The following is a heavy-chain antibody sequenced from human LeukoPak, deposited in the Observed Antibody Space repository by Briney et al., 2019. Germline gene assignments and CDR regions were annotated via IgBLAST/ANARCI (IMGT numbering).Heavy chain of an antibody. CDR1: GYTLTELS. CDR2: FDPEDGET. Sequence: GASVKVSCKVSGYTLTELSMHWVRQAPGKGLEWMGGFDPEDGETIYAQKFQGRVAISADKSTNTAHMELSRLESGDTAVYYCTREGVYAPDPSSYHRDAFDIWGQGTVVIVSS. D-gene: IGHD3-16*02. J-gene: IGHJ3*02. V-gene: IGHV1-24*01. CDR3: TREGVYAPDPSSYHRDAFDI.